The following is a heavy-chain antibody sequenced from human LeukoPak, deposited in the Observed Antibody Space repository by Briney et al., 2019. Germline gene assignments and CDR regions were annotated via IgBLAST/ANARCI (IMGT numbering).Heavy chain of an antibody. J-gene: IGHJ4*02. CDR2: FDPEEGET. Sequence: ASVKVSCKVSGYTLTELSMHWVRQAPGKGLEWMGGFDPEEGETIYALKFQGRVTMTEDTSTDTAYMELSSLRSEDTAVYYCATLDPPLPRASSSFVDYWGQGTLVTVSS. CDR1: GYTLTELS. D-gene: IGHD6-6*01. V-gene: IGHV1-24*01. CDR3: ATLDPPLPRASSSFVDY.